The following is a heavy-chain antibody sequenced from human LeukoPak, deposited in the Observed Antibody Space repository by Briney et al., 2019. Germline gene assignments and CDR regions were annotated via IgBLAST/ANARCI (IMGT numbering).Heavy chain of an antibody. V-gene: IGHV4-39*01. Sequence: PSETLSLTCTVSGGSISSSSYYWGWIRQPPGKGLEWIGNIYYSGSTYYNPSLKSRVSISVDTSKNQFSLNLTSVTAADTAVYYCARVDTAMVPFDYWGQGTLVTVSS. J-gene: IGHJ4*02. CDR2: IYYSGST. CDR3: ARVDTAMVPFDY. CDR1: GGSISSSSYY. D-gene: IGHD5-18*01.